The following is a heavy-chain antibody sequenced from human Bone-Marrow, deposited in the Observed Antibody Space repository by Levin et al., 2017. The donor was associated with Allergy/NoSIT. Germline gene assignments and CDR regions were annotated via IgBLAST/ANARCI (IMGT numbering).Heavy chain of an antibody. D-gene: IGHD1-1*01. CDR2: ITWNSENI. Sequence: GGSLRLSCVVSGFAFGDYAMHWVRQAPGKGLEWVSGITWNSENIGYADSVRGRFTIYRDNAKNSLFLQMDSLRPEDTALYYCAKTHDQFQYTWVDSWGQGTRVTVSS. CDR1: GFAFGDYA. CDR3: AKTHDQFQYTWVDS. V-gene: IGHV3-9*01. J-gene: IGHJ5*01.